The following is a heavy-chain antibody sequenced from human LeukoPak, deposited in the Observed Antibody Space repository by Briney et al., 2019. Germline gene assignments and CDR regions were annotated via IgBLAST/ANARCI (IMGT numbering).Heavy chain of an antibody. Sequence: GGSLRLSCAASGFTFSSYAMTWVRQAPGKGLEWVSAISGSGGTYYADSVKGRFTISRDNSKNTLYLQMNSLRAEDTAVYYCAKFFPSYGSGSYNAFDIWGQGTMVTVSS. D-gene: IGHD3-10*01. CDR2: ISGSGGT. J-gene: IGHJ3*02. V-gene: IGHV3-23*01. CDR1: GFTFSSYA. CDR3: AKFFPSYGSGSYNAFDI.